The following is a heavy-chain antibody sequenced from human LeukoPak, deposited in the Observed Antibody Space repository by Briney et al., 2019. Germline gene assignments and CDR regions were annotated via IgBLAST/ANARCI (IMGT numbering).Heavy chain of an antibody. D-gene: IGHD1/OR15-1a*01. V-gene: IGHV3-21*01. Sequence: PGGSLRLSCAASGFTFSRFSMNWVRQAPGKGLEWVASISSSSSSISYADSVKGQFTISRDNANSSLYLHMSSLRADDTAVYYCARDRTSTYYYYMDVWGEATTVT. CDR1: GFTFSRFS. J-gene: IGHJ6*03. CDR2: ISSSSSSI. CDR3: ARDRTSTYYYYMDV.